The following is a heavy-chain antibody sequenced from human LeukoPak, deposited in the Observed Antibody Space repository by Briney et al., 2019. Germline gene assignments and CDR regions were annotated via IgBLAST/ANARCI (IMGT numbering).Heavy chain of an antibody. CDR1: GGSISSSSYY. Sequence: SETLSLTCTVSGGSISSSSYYWGWIRQPPGKGLEWIGSIYYSGSTNYNPSLKSRVTISVDTSKNQFSLKLSSVTAADTAVYYCARAGSSSWYHPLDYWGQGTLVTVSS. D-gene: IGHD6-13*01. CDR2: IYYSGST. CDR3: ARAGSSSWYHPLDY. V-gene: IGHV4-39*07. J-gene: IGHJ4*02.